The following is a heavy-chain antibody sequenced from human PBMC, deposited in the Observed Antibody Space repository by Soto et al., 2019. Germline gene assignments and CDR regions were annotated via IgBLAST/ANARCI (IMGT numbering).Heavy chain of an antibody. Sequence: SETLSLTCTVSGGSISSYDWRWIRQLAGKGLEWIGRIYASGGTNYNPALKSRVTMSADTSKKQLSLRLSFLTDEDPAEYYCARDRKQNGDYLPDYYYGMDGWGQVPTVTFSS. V-gene: IGHV4-4*07. CDR3: ARDRKQNGDYLPDYYYGMDG. J-gene: IGHJ6*02. CDR2: IYASGGT. CDR1: GGSISSYD. D-gene: IGHD4-17*01.